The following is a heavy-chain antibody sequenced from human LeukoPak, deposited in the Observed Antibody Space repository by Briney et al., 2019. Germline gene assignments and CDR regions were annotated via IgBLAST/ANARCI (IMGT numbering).Heavy chain of an antibody. V-gene: IGHV3-74*01. D-gene: IGHD3-22*01. CDR2: INSDGSST. CDR1: GFTSSSYW. CDR3: ARLDYYDRITGDS. J-gene: IGHJ4*02. Sequence: PGGCLRLSCAPSGFTSSSYWIHWVRPAQGKGLVWVSRINSDGSSTSYADSVKSRFTISTDNAKNTLYLQMNSLRAEDTAVYYCARLDYYDRITGDSWGQGTLVTVSS.